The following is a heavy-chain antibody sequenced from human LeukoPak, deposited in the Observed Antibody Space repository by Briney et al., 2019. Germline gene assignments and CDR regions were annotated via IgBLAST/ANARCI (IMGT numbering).Heavy chain of an antibody. D-gene: IGHD6-13*01. CDR3: VATISNWLPDY. J-gene: IGHJ4*02. V-gene: IGHV4-4*07. CDR2: IYTSGST. Sequence: SETLSLTCTVSGGSISHYYWNWIRQPAGKGLEWIGRIYTSGSTNYNPSLKSRVTMSVDTSKNQFSLKLTSVTAADTAVYYCVATISNWLPDYWGQGTLVTVSS. CDR1: GGSISHYY.